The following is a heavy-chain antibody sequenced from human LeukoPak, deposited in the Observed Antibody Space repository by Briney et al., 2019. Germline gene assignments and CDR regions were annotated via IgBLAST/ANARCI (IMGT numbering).Heavy chain of an antibody. D-gene: IGHD3-10*01. CDR2: VNLQGST. CDR3: ARGGVDSDAFDI. J-gene: IGHJ3*02. V-gene: IGHV4-4*02. Sequence: SGTLSLTCGVSGGSITSTNYWTWVRQPPGKGLEWIGEVNLQGSTNYNPSLMGRVAISVDMSENHISLQLTSVTAADTAVYYCARGGVDSDAFDIWGQGTMVTVSS. CDR1: GGSITSTNY.